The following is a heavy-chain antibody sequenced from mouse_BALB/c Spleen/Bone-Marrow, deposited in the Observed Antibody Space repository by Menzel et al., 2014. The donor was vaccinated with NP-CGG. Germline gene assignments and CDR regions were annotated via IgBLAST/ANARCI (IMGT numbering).Heavy chain of an antibody. J-gene: IGHJ4*01. CDR1: GYTFTTYT. D-gene: IGHD2-1*01. CDR2: INPSSGYT. CDR3: ARVYGNYDAKDY. Sequence: QVQLQQSGAELARPGASVKMSCRASGYTFTTYTMHWVKQRPGQGLEWIGYINPSSGYTYYNQRSKDKATLTADKSSSAAYLQLSSLTSEDSAVYYCARVYGNYDAKDYWGQGTSVTVSS. V-gene: IGHV1-4*01.